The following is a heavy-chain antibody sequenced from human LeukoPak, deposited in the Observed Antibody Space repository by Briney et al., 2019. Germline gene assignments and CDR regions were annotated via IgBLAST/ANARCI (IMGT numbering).Heavy chain of an antibody. CDR2: SYYSGSA. Sequence: TLSLTCSVSGVSVSDGRYYWTWTRQHPGKGLEWIDFSYYSGSAKYTPSLKSRLPISLDTSKNQFSLQLSSVTPAAPAKYYCGSAKYNPSLNSRLTNSIDTSKNQFSLQLSSVTAADTATYYCASPYCSSISCLDVCNMWGQGTRVTVSS. J-gene: IGHJ3*02. CDR3: GSAKYNPSLNSRLTNSIDTSKNQFSLQLSSVTAADTATYYCASPYCSSISCLDVCNM. D-gene: IGHD2-21*02. CDR1: GVSVSDGRYY. V-gene: IGHV4-31*03.